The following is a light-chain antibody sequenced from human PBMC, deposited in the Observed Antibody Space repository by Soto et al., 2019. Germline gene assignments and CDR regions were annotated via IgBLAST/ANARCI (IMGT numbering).Light chain of an antibody. J-gene: IGKJ5*01. V-gene: IGKV3-20*01. Sequence: TQSPSSLSASVGYRVTITGRASQSIRSALAWYQQKPGQAPRLLIYGASSRATGIPDRFSGSGSGTDFTLTISRLEPEDFAVYYCQQYGSSITFGQGTRLEIK. CDR1: QSIRSA. CDR3: QQYGSSIT. CDR2: GAS.